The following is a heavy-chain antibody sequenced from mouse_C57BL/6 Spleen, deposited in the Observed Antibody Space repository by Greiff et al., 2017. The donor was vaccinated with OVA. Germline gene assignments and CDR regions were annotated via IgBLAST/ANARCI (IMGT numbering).Heavy chain of an antibody. CDR3: TKAGRLSYFDY. V-gene: IGHV14-4*01. CDR2: IDPENGDT. D-gene: IGHD3-2*02. CDR1: GFNIKDDY. J-gene: IGHJ2*01. Sequence: SGAELVRPGASVKLSCTASGFNIKDDYMHWVKQRPEQGLEWIGWIDPENGDTEYASKFQGKATITADTSSNTAYLQLSSLTSEDTAVYYCTKAGRLSYFDYGGQGTTLTVSS.